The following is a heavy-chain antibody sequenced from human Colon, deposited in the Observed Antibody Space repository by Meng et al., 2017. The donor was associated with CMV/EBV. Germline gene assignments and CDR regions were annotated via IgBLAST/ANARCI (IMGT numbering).Heavy chain of an antibody. J-gene: IGHJ4*02. D-gene: IGHD1-26*01. CDR3: ASLSGGDFDY. CDR2: INPITGGT. CDR1: GYTFTGYF. V-gene: IGHV1-2*02. Sequence: QVAAVQAGAEVKKPGASVKVSCKASGYTFTGYFMYWVRQAPGQGLEWLGVINPITGGTNYAQKFQGRVTMTRDTSMNTAYMELSRLRSDDTAVYYCASLSGGDFDYWGQGTLVTVSS.